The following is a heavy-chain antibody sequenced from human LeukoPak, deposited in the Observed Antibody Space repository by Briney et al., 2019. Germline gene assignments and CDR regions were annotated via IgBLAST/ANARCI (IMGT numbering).Heavy chain of an antibody. CDR2: IYYSGST. Sequence: PSETLSLTCTVSGGSISSSSYYWGWIRQPPGKGLEWIGSIYYSGSTYHNPSLKSRVTISVDTSKNQFSLKLSSVTAADTAVYYCARQGAYYYDSSGYGYWGQGTLVTVSS. CDR3: ARQGAYYYDSSGYGY. CDR1: GGSISSSSYY. D-gene: IGHD3-22*01. J-gene: IGHJ4*02. V-gene: IGHV4-39*01.